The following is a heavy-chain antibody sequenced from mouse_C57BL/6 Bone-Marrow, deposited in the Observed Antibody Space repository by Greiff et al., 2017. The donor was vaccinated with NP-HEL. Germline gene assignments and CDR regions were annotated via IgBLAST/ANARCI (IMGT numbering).Heavy chain of an antibody. V-gene: IGHV5-9*01. J-gene: IGHJ4*01. CDR3: ARWGTTVVATDYAMDY. D-gene: IGHD1-1*01. CDR1: GFTFSSYT. Sequence: DVMLVESGGGLVKPGGSLKLSCAASGFTFSSYTMSWVRQTPEKRLEWVATISGGGGNTYYPDSVKGRFTISRDNAKNTLYLQMSSLRSEDTALYYCARWGTTVVATDYAMDYWGQGTSVTVSS. CDR2: ISGGGGNT.